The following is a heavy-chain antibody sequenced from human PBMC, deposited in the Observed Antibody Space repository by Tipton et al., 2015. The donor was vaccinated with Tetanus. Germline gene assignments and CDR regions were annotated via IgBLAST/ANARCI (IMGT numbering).Heavy chain of an antibody. Sequence: SLRLSCAASGFTFSSYGMHWVRQAPGKGLEWVAVIWYDGSNKYYADSVKGRFTISRDNSKNTLYLQMNSLRAEDTAVYYCARDLAVAGFDYWGQGTLVTVSS. CDR3: ARDLAVAGFDY. CDR2: IWYDGSNK. V-gene: IGHV3-33*01. D-gene: IGHD6-19*01. CDR1: GFTFSSYG. J-gene: IGHJ4*02.